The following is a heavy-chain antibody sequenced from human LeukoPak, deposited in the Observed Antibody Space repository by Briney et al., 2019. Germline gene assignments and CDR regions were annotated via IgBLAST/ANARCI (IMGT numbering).Heavy chain of an antibody. V-gene: IGHV1-69*05. J-gene: IGHJ4*02. CDR2: IIPIFGTT. D-gene: IGHD2-15*01. CDR3: GRKAGDCGGGSCYSIDY. CDR1: GGSFSSEA. Sequence: SVKVSCKAFGGSFSSEAISWVRQAPGQGLEWMGGIIPIFGTTNYAQKFQGRVAITTDESTSTAYMEVSSLRSEDTAVYYCGRKAGDCGGGSCYSIDYWGQGTLVTVSS.